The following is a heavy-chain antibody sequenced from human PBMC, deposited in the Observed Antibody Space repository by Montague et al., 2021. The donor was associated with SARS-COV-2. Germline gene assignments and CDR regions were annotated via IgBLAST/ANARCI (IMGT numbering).Heavy chain of an antibody. CDR3: ARGNGGPSRRFLEWLSPYGMDV. D-gene: IGHD3-3*01. Sequence: SLRLSCAASGFTFSSYSMNWVRQAPGKGLEWVSYISSSSSTIYYADSVKGRFTISRNNAKNSLYLQMNSLRAEDTAVYYCARGNGGPSRRFLEWLSPYGMDVWGQGTTVTVSS. CDR2: ISSSSSTI. V-gene: IGHV3-48*04. CDR1: GFTFSSYS. J-gene: IGHJ6*02.